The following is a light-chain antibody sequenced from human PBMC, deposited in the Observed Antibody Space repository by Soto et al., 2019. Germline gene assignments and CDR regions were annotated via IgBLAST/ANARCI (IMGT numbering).Light chain of an antibody. CDR2: GTS. J-gene: IGKJ5*01. V-gene: IGKV1-9*01. CDR1: QGSSSY. Sequence: DIQLTQSPSFLSASVGDRVTITCRASQGSSSYLAWYQQKPGKAPKLLIYGTSILQSGVPSRFSGSGSGTEFTLTISSLQPEDFATYYCQQLNTYLSITFGQGTRLEIK. CDR3: QQLNTYLSIT.